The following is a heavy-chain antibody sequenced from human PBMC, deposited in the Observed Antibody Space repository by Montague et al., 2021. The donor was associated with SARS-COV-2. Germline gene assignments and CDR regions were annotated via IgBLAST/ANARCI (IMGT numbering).Heavy chain of an antibody. CDR3: ARLGDYGGNSFYYYAMDV. CDR1: GYRFASYW. V-gene: IGHV5-51*01. Sequence: QSGAEVKQPGESLKISCQGSGYRFASYWIGWVRQMPGEGLEWMGTIDPTDSDTTYSPSFQGQVTISADRSTSTAYLQWSSLKASDTAMYFCARLGDYGGNSFYYYAMDVWGQGTTVTVSS. D-gene: IGHD4-23*01. J-gene: IGHJ6*02. CDR2: IDPTDSDT.